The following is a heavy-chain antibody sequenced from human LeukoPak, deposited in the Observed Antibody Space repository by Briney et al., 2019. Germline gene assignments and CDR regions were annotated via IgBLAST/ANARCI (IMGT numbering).Heavy chain of an antibody. V-gene: IGHV1-8*01. Sequence: GASVKVSCKASGYTFASYDINWVRQATGQGPEWMGWMNPSSGNTGYAQTFQGRVSMTRGTSTNTAYLELSSLRSEDTAVYYCATHTYYYSSGSFAYWGQGTLVTVSS. J-gene: IGHJ4*02. CDR1: GYTFASYD. CDR3: ATHTYYYSSGSFAY. CDR2: MNPSSGNT. D-gene: IGHD3-10*01.